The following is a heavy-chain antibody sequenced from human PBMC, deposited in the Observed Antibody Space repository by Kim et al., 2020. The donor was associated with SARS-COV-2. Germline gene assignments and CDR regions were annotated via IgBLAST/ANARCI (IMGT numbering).Heavy chain of an antibody. V-gene: IGHV1-46*01. CDR3: ARATYYYDSSGHRGGVFDI. CDR1: GYTFSSYY. Sequence: ASVKVSCKASGYTFSSYYMHWVRQAPGQGLEWMGIINPSGGSTSYAQKIQGRVTMTRDTSTSTVYMELSSLRSEDTAVYYCARATYYYDSSGHRGGVFDIWGQGTMVTVSS. J-gene: IGHJ3*02. CDR2: INPSGGST. D-gene: IGHD3-22*01.